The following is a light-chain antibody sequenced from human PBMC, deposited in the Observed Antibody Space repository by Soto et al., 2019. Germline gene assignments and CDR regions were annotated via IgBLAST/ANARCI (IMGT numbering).Light chain of an antibody. V-gene: IGKV1-39*01. Sequence: DIHMTQSSSSLFASVGDRLTITCRASQRVSSYLNWYQQKPGKAHKLMISAASSLQGGISERFSGSGSGTDFTLTISSLEPEDFATYYCQQRCSRSITFGQGTRLEI. J-gene: IGKJ5*01. CDR3: QQRCSRSIT. CDR1: QRVSSY. CDR2: AAS.